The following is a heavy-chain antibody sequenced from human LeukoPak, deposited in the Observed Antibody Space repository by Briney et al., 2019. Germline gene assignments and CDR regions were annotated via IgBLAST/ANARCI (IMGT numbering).Heavy chain of an antibody. J-gene: IGHJ4*02. Sequence: GASVKVSCKASGYTFTSYGISWVRQAPGQGLEWMGWISAYNGNTNYAQKLQGRVTMTTDTSTSTAYMELRSLRSDDTAVYYCARDQGSEWLEDANFDYWGQGTLVTVSS. CDR2: ISAYNGNT. CDR3: ARDQGSEWLEDANFDY. CDR1: GYTFTSYG. D-gene: IGHD6-19*01. V-gene: IGHV1-18*01.